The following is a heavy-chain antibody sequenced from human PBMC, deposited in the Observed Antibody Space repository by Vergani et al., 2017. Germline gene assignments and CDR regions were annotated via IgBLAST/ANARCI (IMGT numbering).Heavy chain of an antibody. CDR2: IFYSGTT. Sequence: QVQLQESGPGVVKPSQTLSLTCAVSGGSISSGDHCWTWIRQRPGKGLEWIGYIFYSGTTYDNPSLRSRLTISVDTSQNQFSLKLRSVIAADTAVYYCARVDTXVPATSHFYYMDVWGKGTTVVVSS. V-gene: IGHV4-31*11. D-gene: IGHD6-25*01. J-gene: IGHJ6*03. CDR3: ARVDTXVPATSHFYYMDV. CDR1: GGSISSGDHC.